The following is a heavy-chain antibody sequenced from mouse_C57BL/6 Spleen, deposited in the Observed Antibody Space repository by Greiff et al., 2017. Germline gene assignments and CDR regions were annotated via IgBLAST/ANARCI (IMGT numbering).Heavy chain of an antibody. CDR2: IDPSDSYT. CDR1: GYTFTSYW. CDR3: ARGDYGSSYAMDY. V-gene: IGHV1-69*01. D-gene: IGHD1-1*01. Sequence: VQLQQPGAELVMPGASVKLSCKASGYTFTSYWMHWVKQRPGQGLEWIGEIDPSDSYTNYNQKFKGKSTVTVDKSSSTAYMQLSSLTSEDSSVYYCARGDYGSSYAMDYWGQGTSVTVSS. J-gene: IGHJ4*01.